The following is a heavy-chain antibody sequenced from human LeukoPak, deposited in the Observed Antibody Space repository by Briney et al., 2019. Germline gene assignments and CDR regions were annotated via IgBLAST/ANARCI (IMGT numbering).Heavy chain of an antibody. CDR2: IYPSGST. CDR3: ARRAYEAGYCSGGSCYSVSRYFDY. CDR1: GASLSSGSYY. J-gene: IGHJ4*02. D-gene: IGHD2-15*01. V-gene: IGHV4-61*02. Sequence: SETLSLTCTVSGASLSSGSYYWSWIRQPAGKGLEWIGRIYPSGSTDYNPSLKSRVTISIDTSKNQFSLKQSSVTAADTAVYYCARRAYEAGYCSGGSCYSVSRYFDYWGQGTLVTVSS.